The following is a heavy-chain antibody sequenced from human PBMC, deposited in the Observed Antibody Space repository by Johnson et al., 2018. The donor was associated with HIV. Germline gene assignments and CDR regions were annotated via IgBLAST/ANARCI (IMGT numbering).Heavy chain of an antibody. V-gene: IGHV3-30*02. D-gene: IGHD3/OR15-3a*01. Sequence: VQLVESGGGVVQPGGSLRLSCAASGFTFSSYGIHWVRQAPGTGLAWVSFIRYDGSNKYYADSVKGRLTVSIDHSRDTLFLHMNGLRSDDTAVYYCARGVRVYWTGSSWFEDYEALDVWGRGTMVTVSS. CDR3: ARGVRVYWTGSSWFEDYEALDV. CDR2: IRYDGSNK. J-gene: IGHJ3*01. CDR1: GFTFSSYG.